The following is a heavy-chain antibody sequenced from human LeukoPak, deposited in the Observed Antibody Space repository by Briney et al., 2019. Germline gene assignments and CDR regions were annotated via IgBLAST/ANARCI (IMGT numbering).Heavy chain of an antibody. CDR2: ISWNSFTI. CDR1: GFTFDDYA. V-gene: IGHV3-9*01. J-gene: IGHJ6*03. D-gene: IGHD5-18*01. Sequence: GGSLRLSCAASGFTFDDYAMHWVRQAPGKGLEWVSGISWNSFTIGYADSVKGRFTISRDNAKNSLYLQMNSLRVEDTALYYCAKDIGRVDTASTYMDVWGKGTTVAISS. CDR3: AKDIGRVDTASTYMDV.